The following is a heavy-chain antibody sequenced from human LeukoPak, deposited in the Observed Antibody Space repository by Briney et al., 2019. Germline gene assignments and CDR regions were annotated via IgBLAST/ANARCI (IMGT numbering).Heavy chain of an antibody. J-gene: IGHJ5*01. Sequence: PGGSLRLSCAASGFTFSSYSMNWVRQAPGKGLEWVSAVTGAGTTTYYADSVKGRFTVSRDNSKNTLYLQMNSLRVEDTAVYYCAKVLVGYCSSNSCYRNFDSWGQGTLVTVSS. CDR3: AKVLVGYCSSNSCYRNFDS. V-gene: IGHV3-23*01. CDR2: VTGAGTTT. D-gene: IGHD2-2*02. CDR1: GFTFSSYS.